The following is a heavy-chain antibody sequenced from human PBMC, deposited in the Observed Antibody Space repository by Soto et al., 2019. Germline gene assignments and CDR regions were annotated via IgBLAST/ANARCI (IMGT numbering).Heavy chain of an antibody. D-gene: IGHD3-22*01. Sequence: QVQLVQSGAEVKKPGSSVKVSCKASGGTFSSYAISWVRQAPGQGLEWMGGIIPIFGTANYAQNFQGKVTITADKSTSTAYMELSSVRSEDTAVYYCASGRTHPEVVELASYDYLGQGTLVTVSS. CDR2: IIPIFGTA. CDR3: ASGRTHPEVVELASYDY. CDR1: GGTFSSYA. V-gene: IGHV1-69*14. J-gene: IGHJ4*02.